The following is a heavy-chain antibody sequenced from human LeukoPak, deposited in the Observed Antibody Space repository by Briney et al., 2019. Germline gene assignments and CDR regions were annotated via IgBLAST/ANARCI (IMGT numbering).Heavy chain of an antibody. V-gene: IGHV3-7*04. CDR1: GFTFRTYA. CDR3: ARAYF. D-gene: IGHD2-21*01. CDR2: IKEDGSKE. J-gene: IGHJ4*02. Sequence: PGGSLRLSCAASGFTFRTYAMSWVRRAPRKGLELVANIKEDGSKENYEVSVKGRFTISRDNAKNSLYLQMSSLRAEDTAVYYCARAYFWGQGTRVTVSS.